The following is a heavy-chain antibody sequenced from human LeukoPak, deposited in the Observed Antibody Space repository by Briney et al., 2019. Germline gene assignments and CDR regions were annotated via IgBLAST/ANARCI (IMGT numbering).Heavy chain of an antibody. CDR1: GYSFTSYW. CDR2: IYPGDSDT. J-gene: IGHJ4*02. Sequence: GESLKISCKGSGYSFTSYWIGWVRQMPAKGLEWMGIIYPGDSDTIYSPSFQGQVTISADKSISTAYLQRSSMKASDTAMYYCARHENGYSYGYYWGQGTLVTVSS. D-gene: IGHD5-18*01. CDR3: ARHENGYSYGYY. V-gene: IGHV5-51*01.